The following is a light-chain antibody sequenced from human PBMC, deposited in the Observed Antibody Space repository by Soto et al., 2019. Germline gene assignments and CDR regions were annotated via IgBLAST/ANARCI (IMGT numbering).Light chain of an antibody. V-gene: IGLV2-14*01. J-gene: IGLJ1*01. CDR2: EVS. CDR1: SSDVGGYNY. Sequence: QSALTQPASVSGSPGQSITISCTGTSSDVGGYNYVYWYQQHPGKAPKLMIYEVSNRPSGVSNRFSGSKSGNTASLTISGLQAAAEADYYCSSYTSSSTYVFGTGTKLTVL. CDR3: SSYTSSSTYV.